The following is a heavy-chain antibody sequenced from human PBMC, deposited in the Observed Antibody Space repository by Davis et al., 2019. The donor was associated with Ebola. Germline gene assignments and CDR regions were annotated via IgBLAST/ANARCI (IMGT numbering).Heavy chain of an antibody. CDR2: IIPIFGTA. V-gene: IGHV1-69*13. CDR3: ARVPYYDDSYGYPPSYFDY. J-gene: IGHJ4*02. D-gene: IGHD3-22*01. CDR1: GGTFSSYA. Sequence: SVKVSCKASGGTFSSYAISWVRQAPGQGLEWMGEIIPIFGTANYAQKFQGRVTITADESTSTAYMELSSLRSEDTAVYFCARVPYYDDSYGYPPSYFDYWGQGTLVTVSS.